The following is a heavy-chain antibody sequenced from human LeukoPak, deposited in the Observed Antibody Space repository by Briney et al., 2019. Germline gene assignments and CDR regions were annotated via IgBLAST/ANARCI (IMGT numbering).Heavy chain of an antibody. CDR3: ARDRVRYYYDSSGYYFLDY. J-gene: IGHJ4*02. CDR2: ISAYNGNT. D-gene: IGHD3-22*01. V-gene: IGHV1-18*01. Sequence: ASEKVSCKASGYTFTSYGISWVRQAPGQGLEWMGWISAYNGNTNYAQKLQGRVIMTTDTSTSTAYMELRSLRSDDTAVYYCARDRVRYYYDSSGYYFLDYWGQGTLVTVSS. CDR1: GYTFTSYG.